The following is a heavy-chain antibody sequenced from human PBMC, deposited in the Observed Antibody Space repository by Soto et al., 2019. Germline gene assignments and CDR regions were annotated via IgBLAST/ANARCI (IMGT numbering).Heavy chain of an antibody. CDR2: ISSRSRTI. J-gene: IGHJ4*02. V-gene: IGHV3-48*01. CDR3: ATRFDAAAGGY. Sequence: EVQLVESGGGLVQPGGSLRLSCSSSGFTFSSYSMNWVRQAPGKGLEWVSYISSRSRTIYYTDSVKGRFTISRDHAKTSLYLQMNSLRAEDTAVYYCATRFDAAAGGYWGQGTLVTVSS. CDR1: GFTFSSYS. D-gene: IGHD6-13*01.